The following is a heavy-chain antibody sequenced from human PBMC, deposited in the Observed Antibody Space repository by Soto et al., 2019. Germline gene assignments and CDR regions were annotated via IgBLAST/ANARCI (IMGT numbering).Heavy chain of an antibody. D-gene: IGHD3-10*01. V-gene: IGHV1-3*01. J-gene: IGHJ4*02. CDR2: INPANGKT. CDR1: GYMFTTYA. Sequence: ASVKVSCKASGYMFTTYAIHWVRQAPGHRLEWMAWINPANGKTTSSQKYQGRVTFTRDTSATTAYMELTSLTPEDTAVYYCARHSYPGSRIFDFWGRGTLVTVSS. CDR3: ARHSYPGSRIFDF.